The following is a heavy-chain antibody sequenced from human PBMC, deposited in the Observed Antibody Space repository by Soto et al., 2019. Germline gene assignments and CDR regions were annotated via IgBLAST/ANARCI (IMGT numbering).Heavy chain of an antibody. CDR3: ARAVYGTPYYYYYMDV. CDR1: GGSISSGGYS. D-gene: IGHD3-16*01. V-gene: IGHV4-31*03. Sequence: PSETLSLTCTFSGGSISSGGYSWSWIHQHPGKGLEWIGYIYYSGCTYYNPSLKSRVTISVDTSKNQFSLKLSSVTAADTAVYYCARAVYGTPYYYYYMDVWGKGTTVTVSS. J-gene: IGHJ6*03. CDR2: IYYSGCT.